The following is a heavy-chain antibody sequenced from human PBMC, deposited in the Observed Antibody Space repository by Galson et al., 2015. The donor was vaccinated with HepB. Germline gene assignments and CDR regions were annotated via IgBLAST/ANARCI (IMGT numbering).Heavy chain of an antibody. CDR2: IYYSGST. V-gene: IGHV4-59*01. D-gene: IGHD1-26*01. J-gene: IGHJ4*02. CDR1: GGSISSYY. Sequence: ETLSLTCTVSGGSISSYYWSWIRQPPGKGLEWIGYIYYSGSTNYNPSLKSRVTISVDTSKNQFSLKLSSVTAADTAVYYCASSSGSYLDYFDYWGQGTLVTVSS. CDR3: ASSSGSYLDYFDY.